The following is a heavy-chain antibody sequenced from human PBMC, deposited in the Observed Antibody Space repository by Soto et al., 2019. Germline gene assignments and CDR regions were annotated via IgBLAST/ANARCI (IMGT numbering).Heavy chain of an antibody. D-gene: IGHD3-22*01. CDR1: GGSISSGTYY. CDR2: VHYTGNA. V-gene: IGHV4-39*01. Sequence: TSETLSLTCSVSGGSISSGTYYWGWIRQTPGKGLEWIGGVHYTGNAYYNPSLKSRVTMSVDTSKNQFSLKLISVTAADTAVYYCARHFVAVVIKGWGYWGQGTLVTVSS. CDR3: ARHFVAVVIKGWGY. J-gene: IGHJ4*02.